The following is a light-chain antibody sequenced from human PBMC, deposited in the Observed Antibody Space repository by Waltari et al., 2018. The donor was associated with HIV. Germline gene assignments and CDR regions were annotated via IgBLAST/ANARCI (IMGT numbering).Light chain of an antibody. J-gene: IGLJ1*01. CDR2: DVS. CDR1: NSDIGGHNS. CDR3: KASTTRSTPCV. V-gene: IGLV2-14*01. Sequence: QSALTQPASVSGSPGQSITISCTGTNSDIGGHNSVAWYQQHPGKAPKLIIYDVSNRPAGVSKSLSGSRSGNTSSLTISGLQAEDEADYYCKASTTRSTPCVFGSGTKVTVL.